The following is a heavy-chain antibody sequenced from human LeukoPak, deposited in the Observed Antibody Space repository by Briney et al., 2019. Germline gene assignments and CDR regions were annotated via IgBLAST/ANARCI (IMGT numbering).Heavy chain of an antibody. CDR2: IIPIFGKA. CDR1: GGTFSSYA. J-gene: IGHJ4*02. V-gene: IGHV1-69*05. CDR3: ASGGYGDYYFDY. D-gene: IGHD4-17*01. Sequence: SVKVSFKASGGTFSSYAISWVRQAPGQGLEWMGGIIPIFGKANYAQKFQGRVTIITDESTSTAYMELSSLRSEDTAVYYCASGGYGDYYFDYWGQGTLATVCS.